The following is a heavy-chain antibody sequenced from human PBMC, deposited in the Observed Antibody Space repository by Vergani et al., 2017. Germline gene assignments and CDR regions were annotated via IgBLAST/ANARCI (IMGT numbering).Heavy chain of an antibody. CDR1: GFTFSSYE. V-gene: IGHV3-48*03. CDR2: ISSSGSTI. CDR3: AGSYCSSTSCYWYWCDP. D-gene: IGHD2-2*01. J-gene: IGHJ5*02. Sequence: EVQLVESGGGLVQPGGSLRLSCAASGFTFSSYEMNWVRQAPGKGLEWVSYISSSGSTIYYADYVKGRFTISRDNAKNSLYLQMNSLRAEDTAVYYCAGSYCSSTSCYWYWCDPWGQGTLVTGSS.